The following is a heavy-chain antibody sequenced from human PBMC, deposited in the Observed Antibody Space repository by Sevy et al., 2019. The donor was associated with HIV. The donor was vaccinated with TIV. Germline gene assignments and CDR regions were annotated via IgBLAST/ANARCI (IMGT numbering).Heavy chain of an antibody. CDR2: NNHSGST. Sequence: SETLSLTCAVYGGSFSGYYWSWIRQPPGKGLEWIGENNHSGSTNYNPSLKSRVTISVDTSKNQFSLKLSSVTAADTAVYYCARGLEQTGTTKGNWFDPWGQGTLVTVSS. J-gene: IGHJ5*02. D-gene: IGHD1-7*01. V-gene: IGHV4-34*01. CDR3: ARGLEQTGTTKGNWFDP. CDR1: GGSFSGYY.